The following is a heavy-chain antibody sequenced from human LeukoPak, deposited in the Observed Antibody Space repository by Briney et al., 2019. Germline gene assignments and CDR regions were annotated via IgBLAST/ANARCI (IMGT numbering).Heavy chain of an antibody. J-gene: IGHJ4*02. D-gene: IGHD6-13*01. V-gene: IGHV3-20*04. Sequence: GGSLRLSCAASGFTFDDYGMSWVRQAPGKGLEWVSGINWNGGSTGYADSVKGRFTISRDNAKNSLYLQMNSLRAEDTALYYCERGTLKAAATDFDYWGQGTLVTVSS. CDR1: GFTFDDYG. CDR2: INWNGGST. CDR3: ERGTLKAAATDFDY.